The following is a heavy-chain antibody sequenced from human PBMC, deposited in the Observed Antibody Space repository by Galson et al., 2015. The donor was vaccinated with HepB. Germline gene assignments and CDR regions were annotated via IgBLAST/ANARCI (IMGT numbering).Heavy chain of an antibody. Sequence: SLRLSCAASGFTFSSYGMHWVRQAPGKGLEWVAVISYDGSNKYYADSVKGRFTISRDNSKNTLYLQMNSLRAEDTAVYYCAKDSPHVAPGDYWGQGTLVTVSS. CDR3: AKDSPHVAPGDY. CDR1: GFTFSSYG. V-gene: IGHV3-30*18. J-gene: IGHJ4*02. CDR2: ISYDGSNK. D-gene: IGHD2-15*01.